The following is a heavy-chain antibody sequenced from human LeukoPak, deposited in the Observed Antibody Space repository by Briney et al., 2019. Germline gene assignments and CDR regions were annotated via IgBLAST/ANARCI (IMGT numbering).Heavy chain of an antibody. V-gene: IGHV3-48*02. D-gene: IGHD4-17*01. Sequence: GGSLRLSCAASGFTFTTYSMNWVRQAPGKGLEWVSYISGSTSTIKYADSVMGRFTTSRDNAKNSLYLQMNSLRDEDTAVYYCARDLYGDYSFDYWGQGTLVTVSS. CDR1: GFTFTTYS. CDR2: ISGSTSTI. CDR3: ARDLYGDYSFDY. J-gene: IGHJ4*02.